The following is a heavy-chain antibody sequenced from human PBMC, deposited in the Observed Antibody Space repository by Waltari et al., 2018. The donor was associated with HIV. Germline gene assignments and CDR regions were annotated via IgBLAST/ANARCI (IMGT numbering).Heavy chain of an antibody. CDR2: IVAMFVTS. CDR1: GGTFNSYG. CDR3: ATQDFNYDMFNGPFDY. V-gene: IGHV1-69*12. Sequence: QVQLVQSGTAVKRPGSSVKVSCRASGGTFNSYGINWVRQAPGQGFEWMGCIVAMFVTSSPAQKFQGRVSFTAVESTSTAYLELSSLTSEDTAMYYCATQDFNYDMFNGPFDYWGRGTLVTVSS. D-gene: IGHD3-9*01. J-gene: IGHJ4*02.